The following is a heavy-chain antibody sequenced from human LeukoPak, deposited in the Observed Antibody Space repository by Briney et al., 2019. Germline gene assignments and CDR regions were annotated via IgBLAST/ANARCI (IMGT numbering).Heavy chain of an antibody. D-gene: IGHD2-2*01. CDR1: GGSISSYY. CDR2: IYYSGST. V-gene: IGHV4-59*01. J-gene: IGHJ3*02. CDR3: AREVVPAAKDAFDI. Sequence: SETLSLTCTVSGGSISSYYWSWIRQPPGKGLEWIGYIYYSGSTNYNPSLKSRVTISVDTSKNQFSLKLSSVTAADTAVYYCAREVVPAAKDAFDIWGQGTMVTVSS.